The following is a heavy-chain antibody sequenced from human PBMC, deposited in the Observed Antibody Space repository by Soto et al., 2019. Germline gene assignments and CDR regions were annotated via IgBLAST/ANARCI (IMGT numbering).Heavy chain of an antibody. CDR1: GGSFSGYY. V-gene: IGHV4-34*01. CDR2: INHSGST. D-gene: IGHD2-21*02. Sequence: QVQLQQWGAGLSKPSETLSLTCAVYGGSFSGYYWSWIRQPPGKGLEWIGEINHSGSTNYNPSLKSRVTISVDTSKNQFSLKLSSVTAADTAVYYCARGRCGGDCSPLFDYWGQGTLVTVSS. CDR3: ARGRCGGDCSPLFDY. J-gene: IGHJ4*02.